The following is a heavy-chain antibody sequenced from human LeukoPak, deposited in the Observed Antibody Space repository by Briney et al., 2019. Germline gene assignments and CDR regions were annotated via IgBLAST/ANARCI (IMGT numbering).Heavy chain of an antibody. CDR2: IYYSGST. CDR1: GGSISRTSYY. J-gene: IGHJ6*03. Sequence: SETLSLTCSVSGGSISRTSYYWGWIRQPPGQGLEWIGSIYYSGSTYYNPSLKSRVTISVDTSKNQFSLKLRSVTAADTAVYYCARDRVGQQLVGRKYYYYYMDVWGKGNTVTISS. D-gene: IGHD6-13*01. CDR3: ARDRVGQQLVGRKYYYYYMDV. V-gene: IGHV4-39*07.